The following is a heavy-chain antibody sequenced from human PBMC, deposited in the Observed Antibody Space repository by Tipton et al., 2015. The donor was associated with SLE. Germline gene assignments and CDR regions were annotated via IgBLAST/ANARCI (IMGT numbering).Heavy chain of an antibody. D-gene: IGHD6-13*01. CDR2: IYHSGST. Sequence: GLVKPSETLSLTCTVSGGSVNSDTYHWNWIRQPPGKGLEWIGSIYHSGSTNYNPSLKSRVTMSVDMSKNQISLKLRSVTAADTAVYYCVREYSSSWYGGIRWFDPWGQGTLVTVSS. CDR1: GGSVNSDTYH. V-gene: IGHV4-61*01. CDR3: VREYSSSWYGGIRWFDP. J-gene: IGHJ5*02.